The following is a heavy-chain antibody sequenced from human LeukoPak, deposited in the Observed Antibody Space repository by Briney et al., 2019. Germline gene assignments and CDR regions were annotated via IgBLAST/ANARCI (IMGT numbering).Heavy chain of an antibody. Sequence: SETLSLTCTVSGGSISSYYWSWIRQPPGEGLEWIGYIYYSGSTNYNPSLKSRVTISVDTSKNQFSLKLSSVTAADTAVYYCARSNPYGSGSYSVDYWGQGTLVTVSS. V-gene: IGHV4-59*08. J-gene: IGHJ4*02. CDR2: IYYSGST. CDR1: GGSISSYY. D-gene: IGHD3-10*01. CDR3: ARSNPYGSGSYSVDY.